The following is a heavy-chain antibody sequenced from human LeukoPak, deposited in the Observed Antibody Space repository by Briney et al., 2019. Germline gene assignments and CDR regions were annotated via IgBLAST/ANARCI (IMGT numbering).Heavy chain of an antibody. CDR3: ARDPMTTVNWFDP. Sequence: ASVKVSCKASGGTFSSYAISWVGQAPGQGLEWMGRIIPILGIANYAQKFQGRVTITADKSTSTAYMELSSLRSEDTAVYYCARDPMTTVNWFDPWGQGTLVTASS. CDR2: IIPILGIA. J-gene: IGHJ5*02. D-gene: IGHD4-11*01. CDR1: GGTFSSYA. V-gene: IGHV1-69*04.